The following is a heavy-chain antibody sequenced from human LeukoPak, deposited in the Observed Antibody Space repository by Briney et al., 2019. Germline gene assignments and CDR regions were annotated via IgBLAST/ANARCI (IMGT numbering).Heavy chain of an antibody. Sequence: SQTLSLTCAISGDSVSSNSAAWNWIRQSPSRVLEWLGRTYYRSKWYNDYAVSVKSRITINPDTSKNQFSLQLNSVTPEDTAVYYCAREPPAGGVPAALRYFDLWGRGTLVTVSS. CDR1: GDSVSSNSAA. D-gene: IGHD2-2*01. J-gene: IGHJ2*01. CDR2: TYYRSKWYN. CDR3: AREPPAGGVPAALRYFDL. V-gene: IGHV6-1*01.